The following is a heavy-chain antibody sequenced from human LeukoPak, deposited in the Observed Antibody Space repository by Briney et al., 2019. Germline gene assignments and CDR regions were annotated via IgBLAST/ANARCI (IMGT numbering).Heavy chain of an antibody. D-gene: IGHD2-21*01. J-gene: IGHJ4*02. V-gene: IGHV1-69*04. CDR1: GGTFSSYA. CDR3: ARSRSIVVGDD. Sequence: ASVKVSCKASGGTFSSYAISWVRQAPGQGLEWMGRIIPILGIANYAQKFQGRVTITADKSTSTAYMELSSLRSEDTAVYYCARSRSIVVGDDWGQGTLVTVSS. CDR2: IIPILGIA.